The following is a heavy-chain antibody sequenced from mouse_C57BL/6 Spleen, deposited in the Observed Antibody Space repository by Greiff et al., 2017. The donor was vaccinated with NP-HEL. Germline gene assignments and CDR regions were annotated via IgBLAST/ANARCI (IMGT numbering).Heavy chain of an antibody. CDR2: IWSGGST. Sequence: VQRVESGPGLVQPSQSLSITCTVSGFSLTSYGVHWVRQSPGKGLEWLGVIWSGGSTDYNAAFISRLSISKDNSKSQVFFKMNSLQADDTALYYCARDDYDEGGFDYWGQGTTLTVSS. D-gene: IGHD2-4*01. V-gene: IGHV2-2*01. J-gene: IGHJ2*01. CDR3: ARDDYDEGGFDY. CDR1: GFSLTSYG.